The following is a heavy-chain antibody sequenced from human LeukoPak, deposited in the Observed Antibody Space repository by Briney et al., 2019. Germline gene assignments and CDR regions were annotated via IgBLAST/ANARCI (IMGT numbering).Heavy chain of an antibody. CDR1: GYTFSGYH. CDR3: GRVSNELGSSWPIDY. V-gene: IGHV1-2*02. Sequence: GASVKVSCKASGYTFSGYHMHWVRQAPGQGLEWMGWINPNSGDTNYARKFQGRVTMTRDTSISTAYMQLSGLRSADTAVYYCGRVSNELGSSWPIDYWGQGTLVTVSS. CDR2: INPNSGDT. D-gene: IGHD6-13*01. J-gene: IGHJ4*02.